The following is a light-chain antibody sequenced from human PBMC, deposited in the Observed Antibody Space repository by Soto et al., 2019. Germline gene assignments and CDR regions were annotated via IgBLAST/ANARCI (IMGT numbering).Light chain of an antibody. J-gene: IGKJ1*01. CDR3: QQYNTFWT. CDR1: QNINDW. Sequence: GDRVTITCRASQNINDWLAWYQQKPGKAPKLLIYKASSLESGVPSRFSGSGSGTEFTLTISSLQPDDLASYYCQQYNTFWTFGPGTKVDIK. CDR2: KAS. V-gene: IGKV1-5*03.